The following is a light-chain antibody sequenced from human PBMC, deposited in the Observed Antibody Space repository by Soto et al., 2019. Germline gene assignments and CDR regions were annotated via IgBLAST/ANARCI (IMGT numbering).Light chain of an antibody. Sequence: AIQMTQSPSSLAGSVGDRLTITCRASQDIGNELGWYQHKLGKAPKLLIYAASSLQSGVSSMFSGSGSGTEFTLTISSLQPEDVAAYYCLQVFNFPRAFGQGTKVDIK. CDR1: QDIGNE. J-gene: IGKJ1*01. V-gene: IGKV1-6*02. CDR2: AAS. CDR3: LQVFNFPRA.